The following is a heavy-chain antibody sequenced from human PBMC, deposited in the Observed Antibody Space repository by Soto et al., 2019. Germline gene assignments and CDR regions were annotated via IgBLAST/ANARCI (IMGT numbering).Heavy chain of an antibody. CDR2: ISGSGGST. CDR3: AKEYDEYQLLYAPGGWFDP. CDR1: GFTFSSYA. J-gene: IGHJ5*02. Sequence: AGGSLRLSCAASGFTFSSYAMSWVRQAPGKGLEWVSAISGSGGSTYYADSVKGRFTISRDNSKNTLYLQMNSLRAEDTAVYYCAKEYDEYQLLYAPGGWFDPCGQGTLVTVSS. D-gene: IGHD2-2*02. V-gene: IGHV3-23*01.